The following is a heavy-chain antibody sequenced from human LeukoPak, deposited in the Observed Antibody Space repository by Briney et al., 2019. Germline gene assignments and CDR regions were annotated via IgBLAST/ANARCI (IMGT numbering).Heavy chain of an antibody. CDR1: GYSFTSYW. CDR2: IYPGDSDT. D-gene: IGHD4-23*01. Sequence: GESPKISCKGSGYSFTSYWIGWVRQMPGKGLEWMGIIYPGDSDTRYSPSLQGQVTTSADKSISTAYLQWNSLKASDTAMYFCARRDYGGKHFDYWGQGTLVTVSS. J-gene: IGHJ4*02. V-gene: IGHV5-51*01. CDR3: ARRDYGGKHFDY.